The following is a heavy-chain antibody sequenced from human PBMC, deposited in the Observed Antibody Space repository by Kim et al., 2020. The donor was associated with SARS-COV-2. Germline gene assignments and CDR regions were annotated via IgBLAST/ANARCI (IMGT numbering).Heavy chain of an antibody. CDR1: GGSINSGDYS. CDR2: ISYSGNT. CDR3: ARDKEYSYGHGDYCYGMEV. V-gene: IGHV4-30-4*01. Sequence: SETLSLTCTVSGGSINSGDYSWNWIRQLPGKGLEWIGDISYSGNTYYNPSFKSRVTLSADTSKNQFFLKLSSVTAADTAVYYCARDKEYSYGHGDYCYGMEVWGQGTMVTVSS. J-gene: IGHJ6*02. D-gene: IGHD5-18*01.